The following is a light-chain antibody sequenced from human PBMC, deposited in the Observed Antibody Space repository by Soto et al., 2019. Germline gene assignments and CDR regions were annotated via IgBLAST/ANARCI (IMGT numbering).Light chain of an antibody. J-gene: IGLJ2*01. CDR1: NIGSKS. V-gene: IGLV3-21*04. Sequence: SYELTQPPSVSVAPGKTASITCGGNNIGSKSVHWYQQKSGQAPVLVIYYEIDRPSGIPERFSGSNSGSTATLTISRVEAGDEADYYCHVWDSDRDHPVFGGGTQLTVL. CDR2: YEI. CDR3: HVWDSDRDHPV.